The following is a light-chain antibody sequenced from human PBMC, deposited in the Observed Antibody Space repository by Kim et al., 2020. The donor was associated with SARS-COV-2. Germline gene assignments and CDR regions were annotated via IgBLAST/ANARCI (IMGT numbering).Light chain of an antibody. Sequence: DIQMTQSPSSLSASIGDRVTITCQASQDISNYLTWHQQKPGKAPKVLIYDASTLETGVPSRFSGGGSGTEFTFTIASLQPEDVATYYCQQYDNLPLTFGVGTKVDIK. CDR1: QDISNY. J-gene: IGKJ4*01. V-gene: IGKV1-33*01. CDR3: QQYDNLPLT. CDR2: DAS.